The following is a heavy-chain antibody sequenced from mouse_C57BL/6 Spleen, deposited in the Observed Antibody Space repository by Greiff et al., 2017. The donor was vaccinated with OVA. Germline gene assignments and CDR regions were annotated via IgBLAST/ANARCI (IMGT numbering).Heavy chain of an antibody. CDR1: GFNIKNTY. Sequence: EVQLQQSVAELVRPGASVKLSCTASGFNIKNTYMHWVKQRPEQGLEWIGRIDPANGNTKYAPKFQGKATITADTSAHTAYLQLSSLTSEDTAIYYCASLELLGYYFDYWGQGTTLTVSS. CDR3: ASLELLGYYFDY. V-gene: IGHV14-3*01. CDR2: IDPANGNT. D-gene: IGHD2-1*01. J-gene: IGHJ2*01.